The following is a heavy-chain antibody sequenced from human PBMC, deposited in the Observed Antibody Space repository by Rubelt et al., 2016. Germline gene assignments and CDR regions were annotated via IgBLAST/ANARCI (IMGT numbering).Heavy chain of an antibody. D-gene: IGHD6-13*01. Sequence: QEQLVQSGAEVRKPGASVSISCKPSGHNFIGYHIHWVRQAPGQGLEWMGIITSSGGSTSYAQKFQGRVSLTRDTLELNSLRPEDTAVYFCAARHGTQTYGAFDLWGQGTKVTVSS. J-gene: IGHJ3*01. CDR1: GHNFIGYH. CDR2: ITSSGGST. V-gene: IGHV1-46*01. CDR3: AARHGTQTYGAFDL.